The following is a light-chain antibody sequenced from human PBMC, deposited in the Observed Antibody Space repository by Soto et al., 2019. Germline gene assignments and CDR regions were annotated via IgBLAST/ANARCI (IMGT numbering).Light chain of an antibody. V-gene: IGLV2-14*01. CDR3: SLYTSSNTVGV. CDR2: DVS. J-gene: IGLJ2*01. Sequence: QSALTQPASVSGSPGQSITISCTGTNSDVGGYNYVSWYQQHPGKVPKLMIYDVSNRPSGVSNRFSGSKSGNTASLTISGLQAEDEADYYCSLYTSSNTVGVFGGGTKLTVL. CDR1: NSDVGGYNY.